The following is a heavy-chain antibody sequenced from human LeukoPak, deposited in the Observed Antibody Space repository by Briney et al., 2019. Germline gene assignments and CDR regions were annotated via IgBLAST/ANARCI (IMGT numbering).Heavy chain of an antibody. CDR1: GGSISSYY. D-gene: IGHD3-16*01. CDR2: IYYSGST. Sequence: SETLSLTCTVSGGSISSYYWSWIRQPPGKGLEWIGYIYYSGSTNYNPSLKSRVTISVATSKNQFSLNLSSVTAADTAVYYCARLITAFQAFDSWGQGTLVTVSS. V-gene: IGHV4-59*08. CDR3: ARLITAFQAFDS. J-gene: IGHJ4*02.